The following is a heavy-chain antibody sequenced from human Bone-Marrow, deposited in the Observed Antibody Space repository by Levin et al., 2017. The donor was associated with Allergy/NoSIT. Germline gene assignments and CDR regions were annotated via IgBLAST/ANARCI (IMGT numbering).Heavy chain of an antibody. V-gene: IGHV1-69*01. CDR2: IIPIFGTA. J-gene: IGHJ6*02. CDR3: ARAPREGSGSFYYYYYAIDV. Sequence: KISCKASGGTFSNYAISWVRQAPGQGLEWMGGIIPIFGTANYAQKFQGRVMINADESTSTAYMELSSLRSEDTALYYCARAPREGSGSFYYYYYAIDVWGQGTAVSVSS. D-gene: IGHD6-19*01. CDR1: GGTFSNYA.